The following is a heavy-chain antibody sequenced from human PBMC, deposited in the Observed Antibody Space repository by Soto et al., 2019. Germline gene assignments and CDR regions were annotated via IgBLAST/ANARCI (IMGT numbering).Heavy chain of an antibody. V-gene: IGHV3-7*01. CDR3: VARMMTGDYRTDY. J-gene: IGHJ4*02. Sequence: EVQLVESGGGLVQPGGSLRLSCAASGFTFSSYWMTWVRQAPGKGLEWVANIKQDASEKYYVDSVKGRFTITRDNAKNSLYLQMNSLRVEDTAVYYCVARMMTGDYRTDYWGQGTLVTVSS. D-gene: IGHD3-9*01. CDR1: GFTFSSYW. CDR2: IKQDASEK.